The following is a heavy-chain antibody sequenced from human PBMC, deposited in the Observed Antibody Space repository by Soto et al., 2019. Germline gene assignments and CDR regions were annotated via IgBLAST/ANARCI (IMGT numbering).Heavy chain of an antibody. CDR2: IWYDGSNK. CDR3: AKGTFVNYFDY. J-gene: IGHJ4*02. Sequence: PGGSLRLSCAASGFTFSAYGMHWVRQAPGRGLEWVAFIWYDGSNKYYADSVKGRFTISRDNSKNTLYLQMNNLRAEDTAVYYFAKGTFVNYFDYWGKETLFTVCS. D-gene: IGHD6-6*01. CDR1: GFTFSAYG. V-gene: IGHV3-30*02.